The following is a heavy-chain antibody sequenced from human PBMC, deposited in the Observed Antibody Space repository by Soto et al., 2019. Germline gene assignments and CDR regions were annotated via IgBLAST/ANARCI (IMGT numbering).Heavy chain of an antibody. D-gene: IGHD6-13*01. CDR2: ISAYNGNT. J-gene: IGHJ4*02. CDR1: GYTFTSYG. CDR3: ARGQHIAATTPFPY. V-gene: IGHV1-18*01. Sequence: QVQLVQFGAEVKKPGASVKVSCKASGYTFTSYGISWVRQAPGQGLEWMGWISAYNGNTNYVQKLQDRVTITTDTSTSTAYMELRSLSSDDTAVYYCARGQHIAATTPFPYWGQGTLVTVSS.